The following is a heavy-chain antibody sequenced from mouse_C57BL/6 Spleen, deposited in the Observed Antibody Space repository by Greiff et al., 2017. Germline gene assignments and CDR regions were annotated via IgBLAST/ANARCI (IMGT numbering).Heavy chain of an antibody. Sequence: QVQLQQPGAELVKPGASVKMSCKASGYTFTSYWITWVKQRPGQGLEWIGDIYPGSGSTNYNEKFKSKATLTVDTSSSTAYMQLSSLTSEDSAVYYCAREGGTAQATLYYFDYWGQGTTLTVSS. CDR2: IYPGSGST. V-gene: IGHV1-55*01. CDR1: GYTFTSYW. D-gene: IGHD3-2*02. CDR3: AREGGTAQATLYYFDY. J-gene: IGHJ2*01.